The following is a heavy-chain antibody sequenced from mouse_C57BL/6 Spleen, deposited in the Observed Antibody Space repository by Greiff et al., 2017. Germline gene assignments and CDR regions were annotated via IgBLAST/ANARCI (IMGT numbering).Heavy chain of an antibody. V-gene: IGHV1-54*01. CDR2: INPGSGGT. J-gene: IGHJ2*01. Sequence: VQLQQSGAELVRPGTSVKVSCKASGYAFTNYLIEWVKQRPGQGLEWIGVINPGSGGTNYNEKFKGKATLTADKSSSTAYMQRSSLTSEDSAVYFSARRGYGSSCYFDDWGQGTTLTVSS. CDR3: ARRGYGSSCYFDD. D-gene: IGHD1-3*01. CDR1: GYAFTNYL.